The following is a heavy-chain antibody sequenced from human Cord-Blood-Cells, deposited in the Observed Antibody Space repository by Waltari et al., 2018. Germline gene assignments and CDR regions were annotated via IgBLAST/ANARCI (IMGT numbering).Heavy chain of an antibody. D-gene: IGHD6-6*01. CDR2: IYWDDDK. CDR1: GFSIRPRRVG. CDR3: AHSNFEEYSSSFDY. Sequence: QMFLKVSGATLVKSTPSPTLTRTFAGFSIRPRRVGVGWLRQPPGKALEWLALIYWDDDKRYSPSLKSRLTITKDTSKNQVVLTMTNMDPVDTATYYCAHSNFEEYSSSFDYWGQGTLVTVSS. V-gene: IGHV2-5*02. J-gene: IGHJ4*02.